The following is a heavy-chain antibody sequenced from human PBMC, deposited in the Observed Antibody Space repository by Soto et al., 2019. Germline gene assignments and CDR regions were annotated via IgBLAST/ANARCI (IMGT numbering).Heavy chain of an antibody. V-gene: IGHV1-3*01. CDR3: ARDSGDGTFDF. J-gene: IGHJ4*02. D-gene: IGHD7-27*01. CDR2: INAGYGNT. CDR1: GYTFSSYA. Sequence: ASVKVSCKASGYTFSSYAMHWVRQAPGQRLEWMGWINAGYGNTKSSQKFQDRVTISRDTSASTAYMELTSLRSEDTAVYYCARDSGDGTFDFWGQGTLVTVSS.